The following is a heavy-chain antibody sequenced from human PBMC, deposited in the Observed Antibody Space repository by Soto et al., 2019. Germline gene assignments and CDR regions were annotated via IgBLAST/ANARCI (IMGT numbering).Heavy chain of an antibody. V-gene: IGHV3-48*02. J-gene: IGHJ5*02. CDR2: ISSSSSTI. CDR3: AREPPQGVVDATYNWFDP. D-gene: IGHD2-15*01. CDR1: GFTFSSYS. Sequence: VGSLRLSCAASGFTFSSYSMNWVRQAPGKGLEWVSYISSSSSTIYYADSVKGRFTISRDNAKNSLYLQMNSLRDEDTAVYYCAREPPQGVVDATYNWFDPWGQGTLVTVSS.